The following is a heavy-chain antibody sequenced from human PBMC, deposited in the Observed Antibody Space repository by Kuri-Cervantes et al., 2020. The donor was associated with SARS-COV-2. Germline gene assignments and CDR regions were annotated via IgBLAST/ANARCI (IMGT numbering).Heavy chain of an antibody. J-gene: IGHJ5*02. CDR1: GYALTELS. D-gene: IGHD3-3*01. CDR3: AGADDFWSGYYGWFDP. Sequence: ASVKVSCKVSGYALTELSMHWVRQAPGKGLEWMGGFDPEDGETIYAQKFQGRVTMTEDTSTDTAYMELSSLRSEDTAVYYCAGADDFWSGYYGWFDPWGQGTLVTVSS. V-gene: IGHV1-24*01. CDR2: FDPEDGET.